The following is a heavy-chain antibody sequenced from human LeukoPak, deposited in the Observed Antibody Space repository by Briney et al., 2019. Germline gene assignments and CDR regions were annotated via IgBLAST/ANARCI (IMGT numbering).Heavy chain of an antibody. D-gene: IGHD1-26*01. J-gene: IGHJ4*02. CDR1: GGSISSYY. V-gene: IGHV4-4*07. CDR2: IYTSGST. Sequence: SETLSLTCTVSGGSISSYYWSWIRQPAGKGLEWIGRIYTSGSTNYNPSLKSRVTMSVDTSKNQFSLKLSSVTAADTAVYYCARVRTGGSYRQGDYFDYWGQGTLVTVSS. CDR3: ARVRTGGSYRQGDYFDY.